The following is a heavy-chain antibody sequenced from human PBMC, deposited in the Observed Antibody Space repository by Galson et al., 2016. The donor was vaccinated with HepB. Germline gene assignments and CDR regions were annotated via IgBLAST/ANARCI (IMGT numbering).Heavy chain of an antibody. D-gene: IGHD2-21*02. CDR1: GFTFSGPS. CDR3: AKGGDYDA. Sequence: SLRLSCAASGFTFSGPSMSWVRQAPGKGLEWVSAIVPGGDSTYYTDSVRARFIVSRDSSKNTLYLQMNSLRADDTAVYYCAKGGDYDAWGQGTLVIVSS. V-gene: IGHV3-23*01. CDR2: IVPGGDST. J-gene: IGHJ5*02.